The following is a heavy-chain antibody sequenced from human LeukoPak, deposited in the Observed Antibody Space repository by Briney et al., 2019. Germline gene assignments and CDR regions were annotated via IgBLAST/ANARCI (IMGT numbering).Heavy chain of an antibody. V-gene: IGHV4-59*04. Sequence: SETLSLTCTVSGGSISSYYWSWIRQPPGKGLEWIGSIYHSGSTYYNPSLKSRVTISVDTSKNQFSLKLSSVTAADTAVYYCARAIVGATGYNYYMDVWGKGTTVTVSS. J-gene: IGHJ6*03. CDR2: IYHSGST. D-gene: IGHD1-26*01. CDR3: ARAIVGATGYNYYMDV. CDR1: GGSISSYY.